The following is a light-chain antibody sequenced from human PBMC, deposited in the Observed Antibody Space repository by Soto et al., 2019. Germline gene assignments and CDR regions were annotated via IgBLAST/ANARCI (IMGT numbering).Light chain of an antibody. Sequence: DIQLTQSPSFLSASIGDRVTITCRASQGISSYLAWYQQKPGKAPKLLIYAASTLQSGVPSRFSGSGSGTEFTLTITNLQPEDFATYYCLQHTYIWSFGQGTRWIS. CDR1: QGISSY. J-gene: IGKJ1*01. CDR2: AAS. CDR3: LQHTYIWS. V-gene: IGKV1-9*01.